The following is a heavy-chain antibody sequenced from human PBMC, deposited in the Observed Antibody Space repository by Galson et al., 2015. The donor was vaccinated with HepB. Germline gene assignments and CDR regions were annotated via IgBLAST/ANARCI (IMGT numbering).Heavy chain of an antibody. CDR1: GFTFSSYS. Sequence: SLRLSCAASGFTFSSYSMNWVRQAPGKGLEWVSSISSSSSYIYYADSVKGRFTISRDNAKNSLYLQMNSLRAEDTAVYYCARGKRGYSGFDRGYYFDYWGQGTLVTVSS. V-gene: IGHV3-21*01. J-gene: IGHJ4*02. CDR2: ISSSSSYI. D-gene: IGHD5-12*01. CDR3: ARGKRGYSGFDRGYYFDY.